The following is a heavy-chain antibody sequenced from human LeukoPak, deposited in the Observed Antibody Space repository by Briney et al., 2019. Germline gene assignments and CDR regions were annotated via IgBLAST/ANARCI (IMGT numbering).Heavy chain of an antibody. D-gene: IGHD6-13*01. CDR1: GYTFTSYD. CDR2: MNPNSGNT. J-gene: IGHJ5*02. CDR3: ARKYSSSWYANWFDP. V-gene: IGHV1-8*01. Sequence: ASVKVSCKASGYTFTSYDINWVRQATGQGLEWMGWMNPNSGNTGYAQKFQGRVTMTRNTSISTAYMELSSLRSEDTAVYYCARKYSSSWYANWFDPWGQGTLVTVSS.